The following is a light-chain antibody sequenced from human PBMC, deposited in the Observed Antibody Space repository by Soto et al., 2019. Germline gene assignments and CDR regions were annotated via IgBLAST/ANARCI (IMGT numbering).Light chain of an antibody. J-gene: IGKJ1*01. CDR2: DAS. Sequence: EIVLTQSPATLSLSPGERATLSCRASQSVSSYLAWYQQKPGQAPRLLIYDASNRATGIPARFSGSGSGTDFTLTISSLEPEDFATYYCQHYNSYSEAFGQATKVELK. CDR3: QHYNSYSEA. CDR1: QSVSSY. V-gene: IGKV3-11*01.